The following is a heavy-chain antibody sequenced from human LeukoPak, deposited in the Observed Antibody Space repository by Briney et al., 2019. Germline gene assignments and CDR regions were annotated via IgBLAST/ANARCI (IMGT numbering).Heavy chain of an antibody. V-gene: IGHV1-24*01. Sequence: ASVKVSCKVSGYTLTDLSMHWVRQAPGKGLEWMGGFDPEDAETIYAQKFQGRVTMTEDTSTDTAYMELSSLRSEDTAVYYCATDLKGSRGFDYWGQESLVTVSS. CDR3: ATDLKGSRGFDY. J-gene: IGHJ4*02. CDR2: FDPEDAET. CDR1: GYTLTDLS. D-gene: IGHD3-10*01.